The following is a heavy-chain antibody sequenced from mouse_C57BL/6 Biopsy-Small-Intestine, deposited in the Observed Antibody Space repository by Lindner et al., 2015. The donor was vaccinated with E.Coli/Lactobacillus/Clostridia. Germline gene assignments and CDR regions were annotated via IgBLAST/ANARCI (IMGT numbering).Heavy chain of an antibody. Sequence: VQLQESGPELVKPGASVRISCKTSGYAFSNSWMNWVKQRPGKGLEWIGRIYPGDGNTNYSGKFKGEATLTADKSSSTAYIQLSSLTSEDSAVYFCARGNSKWYFDVWGAGTTVTVSS. CDR1: GYAFSNSW. CDR2: IYPGDGNT. J-gene: IGHJ1*01. D-gene: IGHD2-5*01. CDR3: ARGNSKWYFDV. V-gene: IGHV1-82*01.